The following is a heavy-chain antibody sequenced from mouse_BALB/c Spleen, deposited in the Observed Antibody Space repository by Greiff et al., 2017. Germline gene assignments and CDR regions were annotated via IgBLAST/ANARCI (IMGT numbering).Heavy chain of an antibody. D-gene: IGHD1-3*01. V-gene: IGHV5-6-5*01. CDR2: ISSGGST. CDR3: ARSGDYYAMDY. Sequence: EVQGVESGGGLVKPGGSLKLSCAASGFTFSSYAMSWVRQTPEKRLEWVASISSGGSTYYPDSVKGRFTISRDNARNILYLQMSSLRSEDTAMYYCARSGDYYAMDYWGQGTSVTVSS. J-gene: IGHJ4*01. CDR1: GFTFSSYA.